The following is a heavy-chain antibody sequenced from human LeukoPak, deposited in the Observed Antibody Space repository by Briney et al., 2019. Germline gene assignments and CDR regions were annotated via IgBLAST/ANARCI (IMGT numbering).Heavy chain of an antibody. Sequence: GGSLRLSCAASGFTFRSYAMSWVRQAPGKGLEWVSGISGSGGSTYYADSVEGRFTISRDNSKNTLYLLMNSLRAEDTAVYYCAKGEYYFDYWGQGTLVTVSS. CDR1: GFTFRSYA. CDR3: AKGEYYFDY. J-gene: IGHJ4*02. V-gene: IGHV3-23*01. CDR2: ISGSGGST.